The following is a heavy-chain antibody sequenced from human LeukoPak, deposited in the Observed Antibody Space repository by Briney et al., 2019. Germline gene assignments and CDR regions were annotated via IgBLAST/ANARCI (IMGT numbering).Heavy chain of an antibody. J-gene: IGHJ4*02. V-gene: IGHV1-69*13. CDR2: IIHIFGTA. CDR3: ARGYAFDY. CDR1: GYTFTSYG. Sequence: ASVKVSCKASGYTFTSYGISWVRQAPGQGLEWMGGIIHIFGTANYAQKFQGRVTITADESTSTAYMELSSLRSEDTAVYYCARGYAFDYWGQGTLVTVSS. D-gene: IGHD3-16*01.